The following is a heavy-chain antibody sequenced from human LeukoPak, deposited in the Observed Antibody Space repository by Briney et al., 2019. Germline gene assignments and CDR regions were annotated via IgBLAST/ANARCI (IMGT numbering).Heavy chain of an antibody. J-gene: IGHJ4*02. D-gene: IGHD3-22*01. CDR3: ARTRTYYYDSSGYSKPTFDY. Sequence: GGSLRLSCAASGFTFDDYAMHWVRQAPGKGLEWVSGISWNSGSIGYADSVKGRFTISRDNSKNTLYLQMNSLRAEDTAVYYCARTRTYYYDSSGYSKPTFDYWGQGTLVTVSS. CDR1: GFTFDDYA. CDR2: ISWNSGSI. V-gene: IGHV3-9*01.